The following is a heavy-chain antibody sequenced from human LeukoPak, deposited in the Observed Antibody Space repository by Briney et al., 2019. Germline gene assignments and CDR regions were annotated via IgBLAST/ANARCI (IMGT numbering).Heavy chain of an antibody. J-gene: IGHJ4*02. CDR2: IYYSGDT. D-gene: IGHD3-10*01. Sequence: PSETLSLTCIVSGGSISSHYWSWIRQAPGKGLEWIGCIYYSGDTNYNPSLESRATISVDSSKNQFSLKVTSMTAADTAVYYCARHQLRGFLDDNWGQGTLVTVSS. CDR1: GGSISSHY. V-gene: IGHV4-59*08. CDR3: ARHQLRGFLDDN.